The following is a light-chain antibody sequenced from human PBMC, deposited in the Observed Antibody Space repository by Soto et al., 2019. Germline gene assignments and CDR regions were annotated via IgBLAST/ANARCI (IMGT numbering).Light chain of an antibody. CDR1: NSDIGTYIY. V-gene: IGLV2-14*01. CDR3: SSYTASRTK. CDR2: DVS. J-gene: IGLJ2*01. Sequence: QSALTQPGSVSGSPGQSITISCTGTNSDIGTYIYVSWYQQHPGKAPKLLIYDVSNRPSGVSNRFSGSKSGNTASLTISGLQAEDAADYYCSSYTASRTKFGGGTKLTVL.